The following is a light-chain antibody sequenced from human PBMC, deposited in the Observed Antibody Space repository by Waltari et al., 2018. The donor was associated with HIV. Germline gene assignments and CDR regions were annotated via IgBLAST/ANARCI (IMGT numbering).Light chain of an antibody. Sequence: DIQMTQSPSSLSASVGDRGTISCRASQGISNYLAWYQQKPGKPPKLLIYAASTLQLGVASRFNGSGTGTDFTLTISSMRPEDFATYYCQKYSNAPFSFGPGTTVDIK. CDR2: AAS. J-gene: IGKJ3*01. CDR1: QGISNY. V-gene: IGKV1-27*01. CDR3: QKYSNAPFS.